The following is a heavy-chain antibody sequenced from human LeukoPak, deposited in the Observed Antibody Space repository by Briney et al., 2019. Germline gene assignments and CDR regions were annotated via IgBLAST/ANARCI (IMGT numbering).Heavy chain of an antibody. CDR2: ISRTGNSI. CDR1: GFTLSSYE. CDR3: ARGPYSSIWYVDY. J-gene: IGHJ4*02. Sequence: PGGSLRLSCAASGFTLSSYEMNWVRLAPGKGLEWISYISRTGNSIYYADSVKGRFTISRDSAKNSLYLEMDSLRAEDTAVYYCARGPYSSIWYVDYWGQGTLVTVAS. D-gene: IGHD6-13*01. V-gene: IGHV3-48*03.